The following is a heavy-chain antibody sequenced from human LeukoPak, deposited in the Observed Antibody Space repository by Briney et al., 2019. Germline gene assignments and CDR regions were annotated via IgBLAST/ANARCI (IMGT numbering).Heavy chain of an antibody. V-gene: IGHV1-69*13. CDR3: ARSRYYYYYMDV. Sequence: ASVKVSCKASGGTFSSYAISWVRQAPGQGLEWMGGIIPIFGTANYAQKFQGRVTITADESTSTAYMELSSLRSEDTAVYYCARSRYYYYYMDVWGKGTTVTASS. CDR1: GGTFSSYA. J-gene: IGHJ6*03. CDR2: IIPIFGTA.